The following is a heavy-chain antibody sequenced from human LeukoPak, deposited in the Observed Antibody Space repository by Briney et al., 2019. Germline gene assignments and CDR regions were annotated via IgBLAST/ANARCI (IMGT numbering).Heavy chain of an antibody. J-gene: IGHJ3*02. CDR1: GFTFDDYV. CDR2: ISGDGGST. D-gene: IGHD1-26*01. Sequence: GGSLRLSCAASGFTFDDYVMHWARQAPGKGLEWVSLISGDGGSTYYADSVKGRFTISRDNSKNSLYLQMNSLRTEGTALYYCVKVWQPGRSYAFDIWGQGTMVTVSS. V-gene: IGHV3-43*02. CDR3: VKVWQPGRSYAFDI.